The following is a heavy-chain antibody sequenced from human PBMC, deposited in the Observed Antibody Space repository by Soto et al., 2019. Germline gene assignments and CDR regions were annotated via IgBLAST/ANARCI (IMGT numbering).Heavy chain of an antibody. V-gene: IGHV4-39*01. Sequence: SETLSLTCRVSDGSMNSDSSYWGWIRQPPGKGLEWIGVINHSGSTYHNLSLKGRVTMSVDASRNQFSLKLTSMTAADAAVYYCARLGGYVSVGYYYLWDSWGQGTLVTVSS. J-gene: IGHJ4*02. CDR1: DGSMNSDSSY. D-gene: IGHD3-22*01. CDR2: INHSGST. CDR3: ARLGGYVSVGYYYLWDS.